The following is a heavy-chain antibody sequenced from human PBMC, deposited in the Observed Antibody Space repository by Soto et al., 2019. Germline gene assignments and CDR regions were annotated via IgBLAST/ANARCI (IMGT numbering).Heavy chain of an antibody. CDR2: ISYDGSNK. V-gene: IGHV3-30-3*01. CDR1: GFTFSSYA. J-gene: IGHJ6*02. D-gene: IGHD3-3*01. CDR3: ARDQKHYDFWSGYYRHYYYYYGMDV. Sequence: QVQLVESGGGVVQPGRSLRLSCAASGFTFSSYAMHWVRQAPGKGLEWVAVISYDGSNKYYADSVKGRFTISRDNSKNTLYLQMNRLRAEYTAVYSCARDQKHYDFWSGYYRHYYYYYGMDVWGQGTTVTVS.